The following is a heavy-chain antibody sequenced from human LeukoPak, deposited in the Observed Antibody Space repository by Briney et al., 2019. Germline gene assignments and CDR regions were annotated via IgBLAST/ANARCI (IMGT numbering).Heavy chain of an antibody. V-gene: IGHV3-53*01. J-gene: IGHJ4*02. CDR1: GFTVSSNY. D-gene: IGHD1-26*01. Sequence: GGSLRLSCAASGFTVSSNYMSWVRQAPGKGLEWVSVIYSGGSTYYADCVKGRFTISRDNSKNTLYLQMNSVRAEDTAVYYCARVQVGATLDYWGQGTLVTVSS. CDR3: ARVQVGATLDY. CDR2: IYSGGST.